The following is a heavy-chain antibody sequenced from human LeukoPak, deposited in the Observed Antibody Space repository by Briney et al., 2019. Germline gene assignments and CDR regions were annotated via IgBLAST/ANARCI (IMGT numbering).Heavy chain of an antibody. CDR1: GFTFSSYA. CDR3: ARDSSSWYGDESQLNY. CDR2: ISGSGGST. V-gene: IGHV3-23*01. J-gene: IGHJ4*02. Sequence: GGSLRLSCAASGFTFSSYAMSWVRQAPGKGLEWVSAISGSGGSTYYADSVKGRFTISRDNAKNSLYLQMNSLRAKDTAVYYCARDSSSWYGDESQLNYWGQGTLVTVSS. D-gene: IGHD6-13*01.